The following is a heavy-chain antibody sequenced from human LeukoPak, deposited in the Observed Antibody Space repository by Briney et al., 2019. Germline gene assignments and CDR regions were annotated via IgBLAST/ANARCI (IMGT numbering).Heavy chain of an antibody. CDR2: IIPIFGTA. D-gene: IGHD6-19*01. V-gene: IGHV1-69*01. CDR1: GGTFSSYA. Sequence: SVRVSCKASGGTFSSYAISWVRQAPGQGLEWMGGIIPIFGTANYAQKFQGRVTITADESTSTAYMELSSLRSEDTAVYYCARSVSGIAVAGSPHFDYWGQGTLVTVSS. J-gene: IGHJ4*02. CDR3: ARSVSGIAVAGSPHFDY.